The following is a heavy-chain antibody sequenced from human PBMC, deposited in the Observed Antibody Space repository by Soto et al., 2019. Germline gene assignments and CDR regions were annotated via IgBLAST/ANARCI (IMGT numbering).Heavy chain of an antibody. Sequence: SETLSLTCAVYGGSFSGYYWSWIRQPPGKGLEWIGEINHSGSTNYNPSLKSRVTISVDTSKNQFSLKLSSVTAADTAVYYCARVAGLLYYYYYMDVWGKGTTVTVSS. CDR3: ARVAGLLYYYYYMDV. D-gene: IGHD6-25*01. J-gene: IGHJ6*03. V-gene: IGHV4-34*01. CDR2: INHSGST. CDR1: GGSFSGYY.